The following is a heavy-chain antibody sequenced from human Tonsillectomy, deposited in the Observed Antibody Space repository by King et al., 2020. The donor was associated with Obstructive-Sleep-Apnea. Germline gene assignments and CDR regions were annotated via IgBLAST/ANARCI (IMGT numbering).Heavy chain of an antibody. J-gene: IGHJ4*02. V-gene: IGHV2-5*02. CDR3: AHTTLIGYCSSTACPEDDFDY. CDR2: IYWDDDK. CDR1: GFSLSTRGVG. Sequence: ITLKESGPALVKATQTLTLTCTFSGFSLSTRGVGVGWIRQPPGKALEWLALIYWDDDKRYSPSLKSRLTITKDTSKNQVVLRMTNVDPVDTATYYCAHTTLIGYCSSTACPEDDFDYWGQGTLVTVSS. D-gene: IGHD2-2*01.